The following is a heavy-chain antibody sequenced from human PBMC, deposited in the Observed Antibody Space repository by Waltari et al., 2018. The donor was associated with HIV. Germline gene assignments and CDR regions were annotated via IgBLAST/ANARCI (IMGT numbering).Heavy chain of an antibody. D-gene: IGHD6-19*01. J-gene: IGHJ4*02. V-gene: IGHV3-30-3*01. CDR3: ATSPYSSGPYYFDY. CDR2: ISYDGSNK. Sequence: QVQLVESGGGVVQPGRSLRLSCAASGFTFSSYAMHWVRQAPGKGLECVAGISYDGSNKNYADSVKGRFTISRDNSKNTLYLQMNSLRAEDTVVYYCATSPYSSGPYYFDYWGQGTLVTVSS. CDR1: GFTFSSYA.